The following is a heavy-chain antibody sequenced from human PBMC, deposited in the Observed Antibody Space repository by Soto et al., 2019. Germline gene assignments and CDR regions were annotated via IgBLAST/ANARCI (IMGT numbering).Heavy chain of an antibody. CDR1: GGTFSSYA. V-gene: IGHV1-69*13. CDR2: INPIFGTA. D-gene: IGHD4-17*01. J-gene: IGHJ6*02. CDR3: ARSDGDYDEGHYYYYGMDV. Sequence: ASVKVSCKASGGTFSSYAISWVRQAPGQGLEWMGGINPIFGTANYAQKFQGRVTITADESTSTAYMELSSLRSEDTAVYYCARSDGDYDEGHYYYYGMDVWGQGTTVTVSS.